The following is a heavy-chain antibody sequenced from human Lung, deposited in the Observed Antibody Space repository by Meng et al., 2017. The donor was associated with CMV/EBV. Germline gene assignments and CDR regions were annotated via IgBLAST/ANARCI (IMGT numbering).Heavy chain of an antibody. J-gene: IGHJ4*02. Sequence: SETLSLTCSVSGDSVSSGLYYWSWVRQPPGKGLEWIGYIYYSGSSKYNPSLESRVTTSVDMSKNQFSLDMRSVTAADTAMDYYARVSAGDTWYVKYFDSWGQGALVTVSS. D-gene: IGHD6-13*01. V-gene: IGHV4-61*01. CDR3: ARVSAGDTWYVKYFDS. CDR1: GDSVSSGLYY. CDR2: IYYSGSS.